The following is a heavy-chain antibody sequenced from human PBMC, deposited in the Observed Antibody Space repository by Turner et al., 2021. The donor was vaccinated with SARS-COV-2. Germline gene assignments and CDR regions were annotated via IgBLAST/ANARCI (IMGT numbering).Heavy chain of an antibody. D-gene: IGHD6-19*01. CDR1: GGSFGGYY. Sequence: QVQLQQWGAGLLKPSETLSLTCAVYGGSFGGYYWSWIRQPPGKGLEWVGESNHSGSTNSNPSLKSRVTISVDTSKNQFSLKLSSVTAADTAVYYCAIKLWYISGWYAVDPWGQGTLVTVSS. CDR2: SNHSGST. CDR3: AIKLWYISGWYAVDP. V-gene: IGHV4-34*01. J-gene: IGHJ5*02.